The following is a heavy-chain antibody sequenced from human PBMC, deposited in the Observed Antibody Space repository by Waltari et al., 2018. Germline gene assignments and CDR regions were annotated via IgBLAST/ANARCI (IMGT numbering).Heavy chain of an antibody. J-gene: IGHJ3*02. D-gene: IGHD3-16*01. CDR1: GFTFSSYL. V-gene: IGHV3-7*03. CDR2: IKQDGSEQ. CDR3: ARDYAEMGAFDI. Sequence: EVQLVESGGGLVQPGGSLRLSCAASGFTFSSYLMSWVRQAPGKGLEGAANIKQDGSEQYYVDSVKGRFTISRDNAKNSLYLQMNSLRAEATAVYYCARDYAEMGAFDICGQGTMVTVSS.